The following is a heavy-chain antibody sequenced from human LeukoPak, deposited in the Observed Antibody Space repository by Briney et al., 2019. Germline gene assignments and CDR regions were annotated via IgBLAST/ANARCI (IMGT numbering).Heavy chain of an antibody. CDR1: GFTFSSYG. J-gene: IGHJ4*02. V-gene: IGHV3-30*02. Sequence: GGSLRLSCAASGFTFSSYGMHWVRQAPGKGLEWVAFIRYGGSNKYYADSVKGRFTISRDNSKNTLYLQMNSLRAEDTAAYYCAKEVRCSSTSCYPNRPASDYWGQGTLVTVSS. D-gene: IGHD2-2*01. CDR2: IRYGGSNK. CDR3: AKEVRCSSTSCYPNRPASDY.